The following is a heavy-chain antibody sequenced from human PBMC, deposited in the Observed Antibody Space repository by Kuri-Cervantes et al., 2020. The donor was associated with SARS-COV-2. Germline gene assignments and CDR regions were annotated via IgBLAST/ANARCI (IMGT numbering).Heavy chain of an antibody. Sequence: GESLKISCVASGFTFSSYGVHWVRQVPGEGLEWLAVIWYDGSEKYYADSVKGRFTISRDNAKNSLYLQMNSLRAEDTAVYYCARDPSAVTPVYWGQGTLVTGSS. J-gene: IGHJ4*02. CDR1: GFTFSSYG. CDR3: ARDPSAVTPVY. CDR2: IWYDGSEK. D-gene: IGHD4-17*01. V-gene: IGHV3-33*01.